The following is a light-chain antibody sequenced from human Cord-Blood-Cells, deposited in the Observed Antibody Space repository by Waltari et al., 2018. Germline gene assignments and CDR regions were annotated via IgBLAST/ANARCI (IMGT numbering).Light chain of an antibody. CDR1: QAISSY. Sequence: VIWMTQSPSLLSTSTGDRVTVSCRMSQAISSYLALYQQKPEKAPELLIYAAYTLQSGVPSRFSGSGSGTDFTITISCLQSEDFATHYCQQYYSFPWTFGQGTKVEIK. CDR2: AAY. J-gene: IGKJ1*01. CDR3: QQYYSFPWT. V-gene: IGKV1D-8*01.